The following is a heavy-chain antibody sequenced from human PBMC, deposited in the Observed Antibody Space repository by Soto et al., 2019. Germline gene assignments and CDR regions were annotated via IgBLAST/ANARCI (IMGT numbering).Heavy chain of an antibody. CDR3: TTVGPSIQLQYYYYMDV. D-gene: IGHD6-6*01. J-gene: IGHJ6*03. Sequence: GGSLRLSCAASGFTFSSYSMNWVRQAPGKGLEWVGRIKSKTDGGTTDYAAPVKGRFTISRDDSKDTLYLQMNSLKTEDTAVYYCTTVGPSIQLQYYYYMDVWGKGTTVTVSS. CDR1: GFTFSSYS. CDR2: IKSKTDGGTT. V-gene: IGHV3-15*01.